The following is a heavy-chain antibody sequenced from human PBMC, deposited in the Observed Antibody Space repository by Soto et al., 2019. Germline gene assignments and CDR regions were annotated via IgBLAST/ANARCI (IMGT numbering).Heavy chain of an antibody. CDR2: IYYSGST. Sequence: SETLSLTCTVSGGSISSGGYYWSWIRQHPGKGLEWIGYIYYSGSTYYNPSLKSRVTISVDTSKNQSSLKLSSVTAADTAVYYCARDSGTNESWFDPWGQGTLVTVSS. V-gene: IGHV4-31*03. J-gene: IGHJ5*02. CDR3: ARDSGTNESWFDP. D-gene: IGHD1-7*01. CDR1: GGSISSGGYY.